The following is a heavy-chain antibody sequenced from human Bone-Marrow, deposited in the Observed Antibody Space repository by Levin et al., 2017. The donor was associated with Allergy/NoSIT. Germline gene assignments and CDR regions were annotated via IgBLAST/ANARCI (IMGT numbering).Heavy chain of an antibody. CDR1: GYSFTSYW. V-gene: IGHV5-51*01. CDR2: IYPGDSDT. CDR3: ARAGGVVAATDY. Sequence: PGGSLRLSCKGSGYSFTSYWIGWVRQMPGKGLEWMGIIYPGDSDTRYSPSFQGQVTITADQSSSTAYLQWSSLQASDTAMYYCARAGGVVAATDYWGQGTLVTVSS. J-gene: IGHJ4*02. D-gene: IGHD2-15*01.